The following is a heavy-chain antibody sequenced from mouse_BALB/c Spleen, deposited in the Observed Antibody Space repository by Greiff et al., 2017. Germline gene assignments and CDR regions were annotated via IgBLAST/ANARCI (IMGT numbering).Heavy chain of an antibody. Sequence: VQLQQSGAELMKPGASVKISCKATGYTFSSYWIEWVKQRPGHGLEWIGEILPGSGSTNYNEKFKGKATFTADTSSNTAYMQLSSLTSEDSAVYYCARGDYDYDEVDYWGQGTTLTVSS. CDR2: ILPGSGST. D-gene: IGHD2-4*01. J-gene: IGHJ2*01. V-gene: IGHV1-9*01. CDR1: GYTFSSYW. CDR3: ARGDYDYDEVDY.